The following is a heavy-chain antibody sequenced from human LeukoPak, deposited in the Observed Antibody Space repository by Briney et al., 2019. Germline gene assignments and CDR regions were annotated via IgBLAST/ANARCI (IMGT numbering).Heavy chain of an antibody. CDR3: ARGPRLPLRYFDWSSSPRGYGMDV. CDR1: GGSFSGYY. V-gene: IGHV4-34*01. J-gene: IGHJ6*02. CDR2: INHSGST. D-gene: IGHD3-9*01. Sequence: PSETLSLTCAVYGGSFSGYYWSWIRQPPGKGLEWIGEINHSGSTNYNPSLKSRVTISVDTSKNQFSLKLSSVTAADTAVYYCARGPRLPLRYFDWSSSPRGYGMDVWGQGTTVTVSS.